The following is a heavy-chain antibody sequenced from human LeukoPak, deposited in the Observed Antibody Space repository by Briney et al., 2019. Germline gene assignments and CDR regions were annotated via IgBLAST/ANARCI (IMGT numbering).Heavy chain of an antibody. V-gene: IGHV3-21*01. CDR2: ISTSSSYI. CDR3: ASLNYYDSSGYYYRPGTHNY. D-gene: IGHD3-22*01. Sequence: GGSLRLSCAASGFTFSSYTMNWVRQAPGKGLEWVSSISTSSSYIYYADSVKGRFTISRDNAKNSLYLQMNSLRAEDTAVYYCASLNYYDSSGYYYRPGTHNYWGQVTLVTVSS. J-gene: IGHJ4*02. CDR1: GFTFSSYT.